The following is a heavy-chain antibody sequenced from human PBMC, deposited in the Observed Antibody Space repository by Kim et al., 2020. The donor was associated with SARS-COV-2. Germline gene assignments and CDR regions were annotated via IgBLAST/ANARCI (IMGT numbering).Heavy chain of an antibody. V-gene: IGHV3-23*01. D-gene: IGHD6-13*01. CDR3: AKDRGSSSVFGY. J-gene: IGHJ4*02. Sequence: YYADSVKGRFTISRDNSKSTLYLQMNSLRAEDTAVYYCAKDRGSSSVFGYWGQGTLVTVSS.